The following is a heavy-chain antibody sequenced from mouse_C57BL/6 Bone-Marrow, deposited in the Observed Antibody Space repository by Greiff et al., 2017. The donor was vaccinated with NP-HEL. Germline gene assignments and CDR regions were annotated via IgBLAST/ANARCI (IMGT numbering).Heavy chain of an antibody. CDR2: ISSGGSYT. J-gene: IGHJ2*01. CDR1: GFTFSSYG. Sequence: DVKLVESGGDLVKPGGSLKLSCAASGFTFSSYGMSWVRQTPDKRLEWVATISSGGSYTYYPDSVKGRFTISRDNAKTTLYLQMSSLKSEDTAMYYCARHEISPLFITTVVATGRFDYWGQGTTLTVSS. V-gene: IGHV5-6*02. CDR3: ARHEISPLFITTVVATGRFDY. D-gene: IGHD1-1*01.